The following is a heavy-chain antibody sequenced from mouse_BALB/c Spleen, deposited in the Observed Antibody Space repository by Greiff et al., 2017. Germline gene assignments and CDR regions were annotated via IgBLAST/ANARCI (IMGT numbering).Heavy chain of an antibody. D-gene: IGHD1-2*01. CDR3: AREDYGFAMDY. CDR1: GFTFSDYY. J-gene: IGHJ4*01. V-gene: IGHV5-4*02. CDR2: ISDGGSYT. Sequence: EVQVVESGGGLVKPGGSLKLSCAASGFTFSDYYMYWVRQTPEKRLEWVATISDGGSYTYYPDSVKGRVTISRDNAKNNLYLQMSSLKSEDTAMYYCAREDYGFAMDYWGQGTSGTVSS.